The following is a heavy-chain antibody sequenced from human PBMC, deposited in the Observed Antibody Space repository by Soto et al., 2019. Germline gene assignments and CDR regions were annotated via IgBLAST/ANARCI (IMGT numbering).Heavy chain of an antibody. CDR2: VLYDGSKK. J-gene: IGHJ4*02. Sequence: QVHLVESGGGVVQPGTSLRLSCRASGFKFSDYGMDWVRQALGKGLEWVSRVLYDGSKKYYADSVKGRFTISRDNPRNTLYLQMDSLRAEDTGVYYCVKDLALMGDYWGQGTPVTVSS. D-gene: IGHD3-16*01. V-gene: IGHV3-30*18. CDR1: GFKFSDYG. CDR3: VKDLALMGDY.